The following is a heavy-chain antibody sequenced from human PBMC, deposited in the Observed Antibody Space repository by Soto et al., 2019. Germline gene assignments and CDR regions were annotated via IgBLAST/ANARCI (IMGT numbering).Heavy chain of an antibody. D-gene: IGHD2-2*01. CDR2: INSDGSST. CDR1: GFTFSSYW. CDR3: ARQAGLEYQLPEYDLSWFEP. Sequence: PGGSLRLSCAASGFTFSSYWMHWVRQAPGKGLVWVSRINSDGSSTSYADSVKGRFTISRDNAKNTLYLQMNSLRAEDTAVYYCARQAGLEYQLPEYDLSWFEPWGQGTLVTVSS. V-gene: IGHV3-74*01. J-gene: IGHJ5*02.